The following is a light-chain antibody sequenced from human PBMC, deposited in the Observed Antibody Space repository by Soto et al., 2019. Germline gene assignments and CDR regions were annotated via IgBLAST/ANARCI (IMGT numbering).Light chain of an antibody. Sequence: EIVLTQSPGTLSLSPGEIATLSFRASQNVSSNLLVWYQQHPGQAPRLLIYGASTRATGIPARFSGSGSGTEFTLTISSLQSEDFAVYYCQQYNNWSWTFGQGTKVDIK. CDR1: QNVSSN. J-gene: IGKJ1*01. CDR2: GAS. CDR3: QQYNNWSWT. V-gene: IGKV3-15*01.